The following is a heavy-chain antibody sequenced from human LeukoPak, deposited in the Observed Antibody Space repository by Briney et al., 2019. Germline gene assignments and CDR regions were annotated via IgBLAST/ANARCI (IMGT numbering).Heavy chain of an antibody. CDR1: GYTLTELS. CDR3: ATVDFCGSTSCYYFDY. V-gene: IGHV1-24*01. Sequence: ASVKVSCKVSGYTLTELSMHWVRQAPGKGLEWMGGFDPEDGETIYAQKFQGRVTMTEDTSTDTAYMELSSLRSEDTAVYYCATVDFCGSTSCYYFDYWAREPWSPSPQ. CDR2: FDPEDGET. D-gene: IGHD2-2*01. J-gene: IGHJ4*02.